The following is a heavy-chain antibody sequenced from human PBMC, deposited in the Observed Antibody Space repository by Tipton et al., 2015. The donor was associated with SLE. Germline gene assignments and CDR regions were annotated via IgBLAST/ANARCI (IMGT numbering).Heavy chain of an antibody. Sequence: SLRLSCAASGFTFSIYVMSWVRQAPGKGLEGVSAISGSGNSTYYADSVKGRFTISRDNSKNTLSLQMNSLRADDTAVYYCAKWGGSSGLDSWGQGTLVTVSS. V-gene: IGHV3-23*01. CDR2: ISGSGNST. CDR3: AKWGGSSGLDS. J-gene: IGHJ4*02. D-gene: IGHD6-19*01. CDR1: GFTFSIYV.